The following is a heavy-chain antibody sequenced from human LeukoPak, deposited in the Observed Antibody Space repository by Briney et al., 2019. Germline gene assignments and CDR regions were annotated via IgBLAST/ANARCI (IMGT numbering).Heavy chain of an antibody. V-gene: IGHV3-23*01. CDR2: ISGSGGST. Sequence: GGSLRLSCAASGFTFSSYAMRWVRQAPGRGVEWVSAISGSGGSTYYAESVKGRFTVSRDNSKNTLYLQMNSLRAEDTAVYYCANGYSEGRYCSSASCALWYWGQGTLVTVSS. CDR1: GFTFSSYA. D-gene: IGHD2-2*01. J-gene: IGHJ4*02. CDR3: ANGYSEGRYCSSASCALWY.